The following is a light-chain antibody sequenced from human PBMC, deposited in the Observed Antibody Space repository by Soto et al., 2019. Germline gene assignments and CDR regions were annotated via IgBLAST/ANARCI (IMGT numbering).Light chain of an antibody. J-gene: IGKJ2*01. CDR2: DAS. CDR3: QQRRTWPPVT. CDR1: QSVSSY. Sequence: EIVLTQSPATLSLSPGERATLSCRASQSVSSYLAWYQQKPGQAPRLLIYDASNRATGIPARFSGSGSGTDFTLTISSLEPEDFAVFYCQQRRTWPPVTFGQGTKLEIQ. V-gene: IGKV3-11*01.